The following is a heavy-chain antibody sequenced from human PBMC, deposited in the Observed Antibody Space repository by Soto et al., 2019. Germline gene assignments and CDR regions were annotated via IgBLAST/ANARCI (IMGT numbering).Heavy chain of an antibody. CDR2: INAGNGNK. CDR1: GYTXTSYA. V-gene: IGHV1-3*01. CDR3: ARDLLFDY. Sequence: ASVKVXCKASGYTXTSYAMHWVRQAPGQRLEWMGWINAGNGNKKYSQKFQGRVTITRDTSASTAYMELSSLRSEDTAVYYCARDLLFDYWGQGTLVTVSS. J-gene: IGHJ4*02. D-gene: IGHD2-21*01.